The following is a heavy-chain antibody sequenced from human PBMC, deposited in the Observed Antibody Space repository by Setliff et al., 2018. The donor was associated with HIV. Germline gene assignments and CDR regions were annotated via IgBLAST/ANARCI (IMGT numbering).Heavy chain of an antibody. V-gene: IGHV4-39*01. CDR1: GGSISNSDFY. J-gene: IGHJ4*02. CDR3: ARSVMTTTNYFDY. Sequence: SETLSLTCTVSGGSISNSDFYWGWIRQSPGKGLEWIGSIYYRGATYYNPTLQSRVTISADTSKNQFYLKLTSVTAADTAVFYCARSVMTTTNYFDYWGPGTLVTVSS. CDR2: IYYRGAT. D-gene: IGHD4-4*01.